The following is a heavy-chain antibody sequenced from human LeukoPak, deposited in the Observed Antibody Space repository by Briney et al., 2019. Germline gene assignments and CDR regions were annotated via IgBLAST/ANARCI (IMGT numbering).Heavy chain of an antibody. CDR3: VRGRYSSGWYRDKNWFDP. J-gene: IGHJ5*02. CDR2: IYHSGTT. Sequence: PSETLSLTCAVSGVSISRGGYAWNWIRQPPGKGLEWIAYIYHSGTTYYNPSLKSRAIISVDTSKNQFSLKLSSVTAADTAVYYCVRGRYSSGWYRDKNWFDPWGQGTPVTVSS. CDR1: GVSISRGGYA. V-gene: IGHV4-30-4*07. D-gene: IGHD6-19*01.